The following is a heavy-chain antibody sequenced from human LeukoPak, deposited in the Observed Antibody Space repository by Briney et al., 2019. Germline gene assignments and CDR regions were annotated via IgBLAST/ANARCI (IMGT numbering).Heavy chain of an antibody. V-gene: IGHV3-21*01. CDR3: ARETNYYDSRGYSDY. J-gene: IGHJ4*02. Sequence: PGGSLRLSCAASGFTSTRYSVNWVRQAPGKGLEWVSSISSSSTFIYYADSLKGRFTISRDNAKNSLYLQMNSLRAEDTAVYYCARETNYYDSRGYSDYWGQGTLVTVSS. D-gene: IGHD3-22*01. CDR1: GFTSTRYS. CDR2: ISSSSTFI.